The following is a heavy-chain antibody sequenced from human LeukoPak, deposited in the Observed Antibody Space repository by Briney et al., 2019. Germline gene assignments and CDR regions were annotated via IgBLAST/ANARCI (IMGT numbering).Heavy chain of an antibody. D-gene: IGHD6-13*01. CDR2: ISYDGSNK. V-gene: IGHV3-30*18. J-gene: IGHJ4*02. CDR3: AKDPRRYSRTGGYFDY. Sequence: QPGGSLRLSCAASGFTFSNYGMHWVRQAPGKGLEWVAFISYDGSNKYYADSVKGRFTISRDNSKKMLYLQVNSLRAEDTAVYYCAKDPRRYSRTGGYFDYWGQGTLVTVSS. CDR1: GFTFSNYG.